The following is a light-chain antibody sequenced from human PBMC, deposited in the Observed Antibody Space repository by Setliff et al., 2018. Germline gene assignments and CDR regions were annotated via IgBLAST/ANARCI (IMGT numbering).Light chain of an antibody. CDR3: NAYTSATTYV. J-gene: IGLJ1*01. CDR1: SSDVGSYDP. V-gene: IGLV2-14*03. CDR2: AVS. Sequence: QSVLTQPASVSGSPGQSITISCSGTSSDVGSYDPVSWYQQHPGKAPKLIIYAVSDRPSGVSNRFSGSKSGNTASLTISGLQTEDEADYYCNAYTSATTYVFGTGTKVTVL.